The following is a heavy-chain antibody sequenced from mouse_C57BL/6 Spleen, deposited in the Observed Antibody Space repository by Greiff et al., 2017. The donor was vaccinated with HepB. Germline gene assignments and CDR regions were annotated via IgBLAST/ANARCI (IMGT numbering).Heavy chain of an antibody. CDR1: GYTFTSYW. V-gene: IGHV1-64*01. J-gene: IGHJ4*01. Sequence: VQLQQPGAELVKPGASVKLSCKASGYTFTSYWMHWVKQRPGQGLEWIGMIHPNSGSTNYNQKFKGKATLTVDKSSSTAYMQLSSLTSEDSAVYYCAIYYDYVAMDYWGQGTSVTVSS. CDR2: IHPNSGST. CDR3: AIYYDYVAMDY. D-gene: IGHD2-1*01.